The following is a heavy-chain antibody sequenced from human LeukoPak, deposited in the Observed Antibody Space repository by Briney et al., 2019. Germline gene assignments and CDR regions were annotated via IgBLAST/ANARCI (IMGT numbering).Heavy chain of an antibody. Sequence: ASVKVSRKASGYTFTGYYMHWVRQAPGQGLEWMGWINPNSGGTNYAQKFQGRVTMTRDTSISTAYMELSRLRSDDTAVYYCARDEPRCGGTCYPDIPGGQGPLVTVSP. J-gene: IGHJ5*02. CDR1: GYTFTGYY. D-gene: IGHD2-15*01. V-gene: IGHV1-2*02. CDR2: INPNSGGT. CDR3: ARDEPRCGGTCYPDIP.